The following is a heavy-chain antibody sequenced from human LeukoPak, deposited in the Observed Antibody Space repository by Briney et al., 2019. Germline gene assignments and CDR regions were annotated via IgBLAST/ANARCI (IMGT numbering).Heavy chain of an antibody. Sequence: GGSLRLSCAASGFTFSSYSMNWVRQAPGKGLEWVSYISSSSSTIYYADSVKGRFTISRDNTKNSLYLQMNSLRAEDTAVYYCAGGDYDSSAYWGQGTLSPSPQ. CDR2: ISSSSSTI. V-gene: IGHV3-48*01. CDR3: AGGDYDSSAY. CDR1: GFTFSSYS. D-gene: IGHD3-22*01. J-gene: IGHJ4*02.